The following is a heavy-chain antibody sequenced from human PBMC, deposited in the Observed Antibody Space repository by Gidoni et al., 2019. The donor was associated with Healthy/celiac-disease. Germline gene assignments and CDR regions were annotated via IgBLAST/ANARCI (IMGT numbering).Heavy chain of an antibody. CDR1: GYTFTSYY. CDR3: AGPPSSGWYWGAYYYYGMDV. D-gene: IGHD6-19*01. Sequence: QVQLVQSGAEVKKPGASVKVSCKASGYTFTSYYMHWVRQAPGQGLEWMGIINPSGGSTSYAQKFQGRVTMTRDTSTSTVYMELSSLRSEDTAVYYCAGPPSSGWYWGAYYYYGMDVWGQGTTVTVSS. V-gene: IGHV1-46*03. J-gene: IGHJ6*02. CDR2: INPSGGST.